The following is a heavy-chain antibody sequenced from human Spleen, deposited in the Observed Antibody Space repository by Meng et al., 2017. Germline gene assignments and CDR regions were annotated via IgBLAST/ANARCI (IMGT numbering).Heavy chain of an antibody. Sequence: GESLKISCAASGFTFSSYAMSWVRQAPGKGLEWVSAISGSGGSTYYADSVKGRFTISRDNSKNTLYLQMNSLRAEDTTVYYCAKDGQEIVTAATTGDYFDIWGQGTMVTVSS. CDR3: AKDGQEIVTAATTGDYFDI. D-gene: IGHD2-2*01. CDR2: ISGSGGST. CDR1: GFTFSSYA. J-gene: IGHJ3*02. V-gene: IGHV3-23*01.